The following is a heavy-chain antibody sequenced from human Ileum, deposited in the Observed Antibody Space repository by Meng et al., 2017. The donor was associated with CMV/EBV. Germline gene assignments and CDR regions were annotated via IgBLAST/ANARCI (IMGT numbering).Heavy chain of an antibody. CDR1: GASISLGGYY. V-gene: IGHV4-31*02. D-gene: IGHD1-26*01. CDR2: IYYTGEI. Sequence: SGASISLGGYYWGWIRQFPGGGQEWVGYIYYTGEIFYNPSLKGRLTIAPDTSENQLSLSMKFMTVADAAVYYCVRSRVGHSSPFDFWGHGTLVTVSS. J-gene: IGHJ4*01. CDR3: VRSRVGHSSPFDF.